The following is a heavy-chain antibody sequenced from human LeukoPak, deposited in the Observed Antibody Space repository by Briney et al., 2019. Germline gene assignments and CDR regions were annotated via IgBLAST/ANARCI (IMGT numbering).Heavy chain of an antibody. CDR1: GGNFSSYG. D-gene: IGHD1-26*01. CDR3: AITGGDYSGSYSVDP. V-gene: IGHV1-69*04. CDR2: IIPILGIA. J-gene: IGHJ5*02. Sequence: SVKVSCKASGGNFSSYGISWVRQAPGQGLEWMGRIIPILGIANYAQKFQGRVTITADKSTNTAYMELSSLRSEDTAVYYCAITGGDYSGSYSVDPWGQGTLVTVSS.